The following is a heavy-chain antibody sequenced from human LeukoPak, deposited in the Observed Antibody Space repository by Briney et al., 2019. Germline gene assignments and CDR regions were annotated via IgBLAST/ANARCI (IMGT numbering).Heavy chain of an antibody. V-gene: IGHV3-23*01. Sequence: HPGGSLRLSCAASGFTFSSYAMNWVRQAPGKGLEWVSSISGSSGRTYYADSVKGRFTISRDNSKNTLYLQMNSLRAADTAVYYCAPKVVGSTPFDYWGQGTLVTVSS. CDR2: ISGSSGRT. CDR1: GFTFSSYA. J-gene: IGHJ4*02. D-gene: IGHD2-15*01. CDR3: APKVVGSTPFDY.